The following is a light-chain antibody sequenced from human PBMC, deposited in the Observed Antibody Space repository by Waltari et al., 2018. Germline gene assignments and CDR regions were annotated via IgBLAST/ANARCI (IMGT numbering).Light chain of an antibody. Sequence: IVFTQSPYSLAVSLSDRCTIWCDSSHSLTSNNKDYLAWYQQRPGQPPKLLISWAYMRQSGIPDRFRGSGSGTHFTLTISSLQAEDVAVYFCQQYYSKTFGQGTKVEIK. CDR2: WAY. CDR3: QQYYSKT. J-gene: IGKJ1*01. CDR1: HSLTSNNKDY. V-gene: IGKV4-1*01.